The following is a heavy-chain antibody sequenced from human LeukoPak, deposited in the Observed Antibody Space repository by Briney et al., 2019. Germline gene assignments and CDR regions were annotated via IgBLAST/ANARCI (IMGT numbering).Heavy chain of an antibody. V-gene: IGHV4-4*08. CDR3: ARPGQSSWWVYFNY. Sequence: PSETLSLTCTVSGVFISFYYWTWLRQPPGKGVEWIGNIHTSGSTHYSPSLKSRVTMSIDTSKNPFSLRLSSVTAADTAVYYCARPGQSSWWVYFNYWGQGTLVTVSS. CDR2: IHTSGST. D-gene: IGHD2-15*01. J-gene: IGHJ4*02. CDR1: GVFISFYY.